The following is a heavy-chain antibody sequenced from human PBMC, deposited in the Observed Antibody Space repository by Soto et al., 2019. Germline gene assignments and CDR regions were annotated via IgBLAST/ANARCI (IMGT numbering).Heavy chain of an antibody. Sequence: SGFTLSSYDRGWVRQAPGKGLVWVSRINSDGSVTHYADSMKGRFTISRDNAKNTLYLQMNSLRVEDTAVYYCARSPHSGSSDYWGQGTLVTVSS. D-gene: IGHD1-26*01. CDR1: GFTLSSYD. CDR2: INSDGSVT. V-gene: IGHV3-74*01. CDR3: ARSPHSGSSDY. J-gene: IGHJ4*02.